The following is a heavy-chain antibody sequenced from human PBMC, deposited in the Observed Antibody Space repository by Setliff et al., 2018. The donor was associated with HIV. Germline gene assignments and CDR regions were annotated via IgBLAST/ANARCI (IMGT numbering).Heavy chain of an antibody. J-gene: IGHJ4*02. CDR1: GVTSSSYW. D-gene: IGHD3-10*01. CDR2: IHSDGSLT. Sequence: GGSLRLSCAVSGVTSSSYWVDWVRQAPGKGLVWVSRIHSDGSLTNYADSVRGRFTVSRDNAKNSLSLQMNSLRVEDTAIYYCADPPSGFWGQGTLVTVSS. CDR3: ADPPSGF. V-gene: IGHV3-74*01.